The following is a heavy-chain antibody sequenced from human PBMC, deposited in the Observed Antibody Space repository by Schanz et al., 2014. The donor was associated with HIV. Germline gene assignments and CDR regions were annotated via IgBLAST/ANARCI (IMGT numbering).Heavy chain of an antibody. CDR2: ISFDGSNK. CDR1: GFSFSNYG. CDR3: AKDIAKYYDSSAFEY. D-gene: IGHD3-22*01. Sequence: QVQLLESGGGVVQPVLRLSCAASGFSFSNYGMHWVRQAPGKGLEWVAVISFDGSNKYYADSVKGRFTISRDNSKNMLFMQMNSLRAEDTAVYYCAKDIAKYYDSSAFEYWGQGTLVSVPS. J-gene: IGHJ4*02. V-gene: IGHV3-30*18.